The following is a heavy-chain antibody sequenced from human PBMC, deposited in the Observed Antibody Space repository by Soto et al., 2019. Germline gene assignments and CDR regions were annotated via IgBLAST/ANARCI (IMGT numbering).Heavy chain of an antibody. Sequence: ASVKVSCKASGYTFTSYAMHWVRQAPGQRLEWMGWINAGNGNTKYSQKFQGRVTITRDTSTSTAYMELRSLRSDDTAVYYCARDLHGDPYYWGQGTLVTVSS. V-gene: IGHV1-3*01. CDR1: GYTFTSYA. CDR2: INAGNGNT. D-gene: IGHD4-17*01. J-gene: IGHJ4*02. CDR3: ARDLHGDPYY.